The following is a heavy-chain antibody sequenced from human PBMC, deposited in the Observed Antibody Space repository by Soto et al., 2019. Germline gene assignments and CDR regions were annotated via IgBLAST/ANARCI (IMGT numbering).Heavy chain of an antibody. V-gene: IGHV4-39*01. CDR1: GGSISGSHYH. J-gene: IGHJ4*02. CDR3: ALTPPIEVAGPDL. CDR2: IHYSGRV. Sequence: SETLSLTCTVSGGSISGSHYHWGWIRQPPGKGLEWIGSIHYSGRVFYKSSLLGRVTISVDTSKNQFSLDLNSVTATDTAVYYCALTPPIEVAGPDLWGQGTLVTVSS. D-gene: IGHD6-19*01.